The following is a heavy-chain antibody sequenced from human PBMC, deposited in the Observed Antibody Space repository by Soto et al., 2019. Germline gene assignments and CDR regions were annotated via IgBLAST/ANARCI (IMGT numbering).Heavy chain of an antibody. CDR3: AKFFCETVSNSGWPWSFHC. CDR2: ISGSGGTT. J-gene: IGHJ4*02. D-gene: IGHD6-25*01. CDR1: GFTFSNYA. V-gene: IGHV3-23*01. Sequence: EVQLLESGGGLVQPGRSLRLSCAASGFTFSNYAMSWVRQAPGQGLDWVSAISGSGGTTYYADSVKGRFTISRDNSKNTLFLQMNSLRAEDAAVYYGAKFFCETVSNSGWPWSFHCWGQGTRVTVSS.